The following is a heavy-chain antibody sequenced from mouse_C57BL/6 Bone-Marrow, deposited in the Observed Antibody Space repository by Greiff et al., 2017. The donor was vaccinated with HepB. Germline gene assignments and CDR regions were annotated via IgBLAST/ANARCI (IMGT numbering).Heavy chain of an antibody. CDR1: GYTFTSYG. CDR3: ARWAPSMDY. V-gene: IGHV1-81*01. J-gene: IGHJ4*01. D-gene: IGHD3-1*01. CDR2: IYPRSGNT. Sequence: VQVVESGAELARPGASVKLSCKASGYTFTSYGISWVKQRTGQGLEWIGEIYPRSGNTYYNEKFKGKATLTADKSTSTAYMELRSLTSEDSAVYFCARWAPSMDYWGQGTSVTVSS.